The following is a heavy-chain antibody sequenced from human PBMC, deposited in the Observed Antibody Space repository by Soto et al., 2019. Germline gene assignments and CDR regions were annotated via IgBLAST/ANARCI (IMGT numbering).Heavy chain of an antibody. CDR3: ARLNYYDSSGYYYRRRQHDALDI. J-gene: IGHJ3*02. Sequence: GASVKVSCKASGYTFTSYGISWVRQAPGQGLEWMGWISAYNGNTNYAQKLQGRVTMTTDTSTSTAYMELRSLRSDDTAVYYCARLNYYDSSGYYYRRRQHDALDIWGQGTMVTVSS. CDR1: GYTFTSYG. D-gene: IGHD3-22*01. CDR2: ISAYNGNT. V-gene: IGHV1-18*01.